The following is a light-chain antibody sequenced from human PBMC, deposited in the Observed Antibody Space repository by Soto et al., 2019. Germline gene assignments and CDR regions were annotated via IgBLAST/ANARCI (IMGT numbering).Light chain of an antibody. V-gene: IGKV3-20*01. CDR2: AAS. CDR3: QQYGSSFIT. J-gene: IGKJ5*01. CDR1: QSVSTTF. Sequence: IVLTQSPGTLSLSPGETATLSGRASQSVSTTFLAWYQQKPGQAPRLLIHAASTRATGIPDRFSGSGSGTDFTLTISRLDPEDYAVYYCQQYGSSFITFGQGTRLE.